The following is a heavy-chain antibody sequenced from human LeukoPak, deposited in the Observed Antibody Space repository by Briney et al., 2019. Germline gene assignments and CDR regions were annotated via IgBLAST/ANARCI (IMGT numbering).Heavy chain of an antibody. CDR1: GGSFSGYY. D-gene: IGHD4-17*01. CDR3: ARDLALRSPYYYYYYMDV. CDR2: INHSGST. V-gene: IGHV4-34*01. Sequence: PSETLSLTCAVYGGSFSGYYLSWIRQPPGKGLEWIGEINHSGSTNYNPSLKSRVTISVDTSKNQFSLKLSSVTAADTAVYYCARDLALRSPYYYYYYMDVWGKGTTVTVSS. J-gene: IGHJ6*03.